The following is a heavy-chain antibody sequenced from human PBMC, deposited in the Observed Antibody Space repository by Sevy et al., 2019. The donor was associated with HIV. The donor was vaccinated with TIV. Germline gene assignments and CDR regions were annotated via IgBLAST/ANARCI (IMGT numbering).Heavy chain of an antibody. Sequence: SETLSLTCTVSGGSISSSSYDWGWIRQPPGKGLEWIASIFYSGTTYYNPSLKSRVTISVDTSKNQFSLKLNSVTAANTALYYCARHGGLVDRAVDYWGQGTLVTVSS. D-gene: IGHD3-10*01. V-gene: IGHV4-39*01. J-gene: IGHJ4*02. CDR2: IFYSGTT. CDR1: GGSISSSSYD. CDR3: ARHGGLVDRAVDY.